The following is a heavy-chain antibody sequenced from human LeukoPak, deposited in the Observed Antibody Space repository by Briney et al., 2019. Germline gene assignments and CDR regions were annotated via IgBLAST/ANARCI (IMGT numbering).Heavy chain of an antibody. D-gene: IGHD6-13*01. J-gene: IGHJ3*02. CDR3: ARQMYSSRFDAFDI. CDR1: GYSFTNYW. CDR2: IYPDDSDT. V-gene: IGHV5-51*01. Sequence: GESLKISCKGSGYSFTNYWIGWVRQMPGKGLEWMGIIYPDDSDTRNSPSFQGQVTISADKSISTAYLQWSSLKASDTAMYYCARQMYSSRFDAFDIWGQGTMVTVSS.